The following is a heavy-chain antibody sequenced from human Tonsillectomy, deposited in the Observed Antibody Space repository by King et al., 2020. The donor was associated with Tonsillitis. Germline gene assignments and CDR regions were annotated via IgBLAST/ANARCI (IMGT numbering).Heavy chain of an antibody. CDR3: ARDLRSENRPPDNYYGMDV. J-gene: IGHJ6*02. V-gene: IGHV3-72*01. CDR2: TRNKANSYTT. CDR1: GFSLSDHY. D-gene: IGHD3-3*01. Sequence: VQLVESGGGLVQPGGSLRLSCEASGFSLSDHYMDWVRQAPGKGLEWVGRTRNKANSYTTDYAASVKGRFTISRDESKTSLYLQMDSLKTEDTAVYFCARDLRSENRPPDNYYGMDVWGQGTTVTVSS.